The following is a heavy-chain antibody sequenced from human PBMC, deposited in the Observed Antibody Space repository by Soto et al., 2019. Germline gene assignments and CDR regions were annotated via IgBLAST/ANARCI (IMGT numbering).Heavy chain of an antibody. Sequence: QVQRVESGGGVVQPGRSLRLSCAASGFTFSTYGMHWVRQAPGKGLEWVAVISYDGSNKYYADSVKGRFTISRDNSKNTLYLQISSLRAEDTAVDYCAKGFSYSVIDYWGQGTLVTVSS. CDR1: GFTFSTYG. CDR2: ISYDGSNK. V-gene: IGHV3-30*18. CDR3: AKGFSYSVIDY. J-gene: IGHJ4*02. D-gene: IGHD5-18*01.